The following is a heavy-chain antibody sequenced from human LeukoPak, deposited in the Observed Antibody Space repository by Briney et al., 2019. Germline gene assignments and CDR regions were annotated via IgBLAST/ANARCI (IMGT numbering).Heavy chain of an antibody. V-gene: IGHV3-74*01. Sequence: GGSLRLSCAASGFTFSTYWMHWVRQAPGKGLVWVSRINGEGRSTSHADSVKGRFTISRDNSKNTLYLQMNSLRAEDTAVYYCAKDRNMPVFDYWGQGTLVTVSS. CDR3: AKDRNMPVFDY. CDR2: INGEGRST. D-gene: IGHD2-2*01. CDR1: GFTFSTYW. J-gene: IGHJ4*02.